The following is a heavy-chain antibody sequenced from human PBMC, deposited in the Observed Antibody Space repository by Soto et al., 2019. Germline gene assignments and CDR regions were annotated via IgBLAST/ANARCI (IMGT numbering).Heavy chain of an antibody. J-gene: IGHJ4*02. CDR1: GGTFSSYA. CDR3: ASNSGSYLLAPNY. CDR2: IIPIFGTA. V-gene: IGHV1-69*13. Sequence: ASVKVSCKASGGTFSSYAISWVRQAPGQGLEWMGGIIPIFGTANYAQKFQGRVTITADESTSTAYMELSSLRSEDTAVYYCASNSGSYLLAPNYWGQGTLVTVSS. D-gene: IGHD1-26*01.